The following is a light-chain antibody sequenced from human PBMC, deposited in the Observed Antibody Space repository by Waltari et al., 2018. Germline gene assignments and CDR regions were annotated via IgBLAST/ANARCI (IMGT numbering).Light chain of an antibody. CDR2: DVN. Sequence: QSALTQPASVSGSPGQSITISCTGTSSDVGYYNYVSWYQQHPGKAPKLMISDVNKRPSGVSNRFSGSKSGNTASLTISGLQAEDEADYYCSSYTNYATVIFGGGTKRTVL. CDR1: SSDVGYYNY. V-gene: IGLV2-14*01. CDR3: SSYTNYATVI. J-gene: IGLJ2*01.